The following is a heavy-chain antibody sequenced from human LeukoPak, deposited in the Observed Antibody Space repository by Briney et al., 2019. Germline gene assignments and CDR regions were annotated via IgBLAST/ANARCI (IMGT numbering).Heavy chain of an antibody. CDR3: AKDRVAAAGKGHYFDY. V-gene: IGHV3-23*01. CDR1: GFTFSSYA. Sequence: GGSLRLSCAASGFTFSSYAMSWVRQAPGKGLEWVSAISGSGGSTYYADSVKGRFTISRDKSKNTLYLQMDSLRAEDTAVYYCAKDRVAAAGKGHYFDYWGQGTLVTVSS. J-gene: IGHJ4*02. D-gene: IGHD6-13*01. CDR2: ISGSGGST.